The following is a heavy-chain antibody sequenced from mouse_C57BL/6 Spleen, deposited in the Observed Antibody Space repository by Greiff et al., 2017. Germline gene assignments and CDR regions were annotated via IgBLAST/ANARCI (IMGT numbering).Heavy chain of an antibody. CDR3: ARYDYYYDSSYYFDC. V-gene: IGHV1-61*01. D-gene: IGHD1-1*01. J-gene: IGHJ2*01. CDR1: GYTFTSYW. Sequence: VQLQQPGAELVRPGSSVKLSCKASGYTFTSYWMDWVKQRPGQGLEWIGNIYPSDSETHYNHKFKDKATLTVDKSSSTAYMQLSSLTSEDSAVYYCARYDYYYDSSYYFDCWGHGTTLTVSS. CDR2: IYPSDSET.